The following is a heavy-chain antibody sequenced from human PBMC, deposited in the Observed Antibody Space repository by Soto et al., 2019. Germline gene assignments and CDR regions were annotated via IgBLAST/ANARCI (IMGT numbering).Heavy chain of an antibody. J-gene: IGHJ4*02. Sequence: QVQLVESGGGAVQPGTSLRLSCVASGFNFRTYAMHWVRQAPGKGLEWMAVISSDGNSDWYADSMKGRFTISRDNSKDTLYLQMNSLRLEDTAVYYCAKEMSTEITTNFDHWGQGTLVTVSS. D-gene: IGHD4-4*01. CDR2: ISSDGNSD. CDR1: GFNFRTYA. CDR3: AKEMSTEITTNFDH. V-gene: IGHV3-30*18.